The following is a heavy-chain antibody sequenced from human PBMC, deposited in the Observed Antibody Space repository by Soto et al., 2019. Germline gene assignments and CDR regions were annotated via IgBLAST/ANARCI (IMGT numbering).Heavy chain of an antibody. J-gene: IGHJ6*02. CDR2: IKSKTDGGTT. CDR1: GFTFSNAW. D-gene: IGHD2-2*01. CDR3: TTAWDIVVVPAANGEDYYGMDV. Sequence: PGGSLRLSCAASGFTFSNAWMNWVRQAPGKGLEWVGRIKSKTDGGTTDYAAPVKGRFTISRDDSKNTLYLQMNSLKTEDTAVYYCTTAWDIVVVPAANGEDYYGMDVWGQGTTVTVSS. V-gene: IGHV3-15*07.